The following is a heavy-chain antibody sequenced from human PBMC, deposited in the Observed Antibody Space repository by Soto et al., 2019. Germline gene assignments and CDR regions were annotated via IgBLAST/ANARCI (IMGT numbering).Heavy chain of an antibody. D-gene: IGHD3-22*01. V-gene: IGHV1-69*13. CDR3: ARDRGSGYFYYYYGMDV. J-gene: IGHJ6*02. Sequence: ASVKVSCKASGGTFSSYAISWVRQAPGQGLEWMGGIFPIFGTANYAQKFQGRVTITADESTSTAYMELSSLRSEDTAVYYCARDRGSGYFYYYYGMDVWGQGTTVTVSS. CDR2: IFPIFGTA. CDR1: GGTFSSYA.